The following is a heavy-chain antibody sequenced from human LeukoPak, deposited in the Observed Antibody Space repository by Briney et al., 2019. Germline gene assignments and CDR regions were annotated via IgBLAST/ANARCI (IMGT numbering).Heavy chain of an antibody. Sequence: SETLSLTCAVSGGSISSSNWWSWVRQPPGKGLEWIGEIYHSGSTNYNPSLKSRVTISVDTSKNQFSLKLSSVTAADTAVYYCAREGGFLEWLSDNWFDPWGQGTLVTVSS. CDR2: IYHSGST. CDR3: AREGGFLEWLSDNWFDP. J-gene: IGHJ5*02. V-gene: IGHV4-4*02. D-gene: IGHD3-3*01. CDR1: GGSISSSNW.